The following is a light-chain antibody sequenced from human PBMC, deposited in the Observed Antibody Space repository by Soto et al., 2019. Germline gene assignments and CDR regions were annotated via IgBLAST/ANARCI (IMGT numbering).Light chain of an antibody. J-gene: IGKJ5*01. V-gene: IGKV1-39*01. CDR1: HSISRY. CDR2: AAS. CDR3: QQSYIPLSTT. Sequence: DIQMTHSPSSLSASVGDRVTITCRASHSISRYLNWYQHKPGKAPKLLIYAASSLQSGVPSSFSGSVSVTDFTLTISRLQLEVFATAYCQQSYIPLSTTFGKGTRLKLK.